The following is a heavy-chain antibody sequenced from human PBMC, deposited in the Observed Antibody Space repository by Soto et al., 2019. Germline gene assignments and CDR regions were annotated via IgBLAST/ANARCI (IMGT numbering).Heavy chain of an antibody. D-gene: IGHD2-2*01. CDR2: LSVDNGDT. Sequence: QVHLVQSGPEVKEPGASVRVSCKASGYTFNSAGLAWVRQAPGQGLEWMGWLSVDNGDTKYAQKFQGRVTMTTDTSTTTAYMDLRGLKSDDTAVFYCARVQSLGYCRSASCYDVFDHWGQGTRVTVSS. V-gene: IGHV1-18*01. CDR3: ARVQSLGYCRSASCYDVFDH. CDR1: GYTFNSAG. J-gene: IGHJ4*02.